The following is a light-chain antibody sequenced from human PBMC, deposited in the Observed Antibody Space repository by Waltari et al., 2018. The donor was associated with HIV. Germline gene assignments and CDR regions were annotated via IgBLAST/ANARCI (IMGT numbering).Light chain of an antibody. CDR3: QQYNNWPPWT. J-gene: IGKJ1*01. CDR1: QSVSSN. CDR2: GAS. V-gene: IGKV3-15*01. Sequence: EILMTQSPATLSVSPGERATLSCRASQSVSSNLAWYQQKPGPAPRLLIYGASTRANGSPARFSGSGSGTEFTLTISSLQSEDFAVYYCQQYNNWPPWTFGQGTKVEIK.